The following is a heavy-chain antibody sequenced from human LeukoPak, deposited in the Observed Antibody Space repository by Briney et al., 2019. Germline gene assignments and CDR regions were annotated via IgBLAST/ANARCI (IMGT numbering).Heavy chain of an antibody. CDR1: GGSISSSSYY. J-gene: IGHJ4*02. Sequence: PSETLFLTCTVSGGSISSSSYYWGWIRQPPGKGLEWIGSIYYSGSTYYNPSLKSRVTISVDTSKNQFSLKLSSVTAADTAVYYCTRLGVVIIRGAFDYWGQGTLVTVSS. D-gene: IGHD3-3*01. CDR3: TRLGVVIIRGAFDY. V-gene: IGHV4-39*07. CDR2: IYYSGST.